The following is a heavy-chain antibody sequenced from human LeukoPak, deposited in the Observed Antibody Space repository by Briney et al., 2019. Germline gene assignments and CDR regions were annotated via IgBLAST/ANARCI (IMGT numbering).Heavy chain of an antibody. J-gene: IGHJ4*02. D-gene: IGHD1-14*01. CDR1: GYTLTELS. CDR2: FDPEDGET. CDR3: ARDPTGLYYFDY. Sequence: ASVKVSCKVSGYTLTELSMHWVRQAPGKGLEWMGGFDPEDGETIYAQMFQGRVTMTEDTSTDTAYMELSSLRSEDTAVYYCARDPTGLYYFDYWGQGTLVTVSS. V-gene: IGHV1-24*01.